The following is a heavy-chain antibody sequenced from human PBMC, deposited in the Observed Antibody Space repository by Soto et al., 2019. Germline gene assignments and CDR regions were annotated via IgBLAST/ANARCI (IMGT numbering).Heavy chain of an antibody. CDR2: INSDGSST. Sequence: GGSLRLSCAASGFTFSSYWMHWVRQAPEKGLVWVSRINSDGSSTSYADSVKGRFTISRDNAKNTLYLQMNSLRAEDTAVYYCVRTSLVVAAATREDYWGQGTQVPVSS. CDR1: GFTFSSYW. V-gene: IGHV3-74*01. J-gene: IGHJ4*02. CDR3: VRTSLVVAAATREDY. D-gene: IGHD2-15*01.